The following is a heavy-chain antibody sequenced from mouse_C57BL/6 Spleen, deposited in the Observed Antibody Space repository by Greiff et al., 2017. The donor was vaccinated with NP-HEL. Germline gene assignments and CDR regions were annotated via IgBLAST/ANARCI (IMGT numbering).Heavy chain of an antibody. CDR1: GFTFSDYY. CDR3: ARSLYWYFDV. Sequence: EVKLMESEGGLVQPGSSMKLSCTASGFTFSDYYMAWVRQVPEKGLEWVANINYDGSSTYYLDSLKSRFIISRDNAKNILYLQMSSLKSEDTATYYCARSLYWYFDVWGTGTTVTVSS. J-gene: IGHJ1*03. CDR2: INYDGSST. V-gene: IGHV5-16*01.